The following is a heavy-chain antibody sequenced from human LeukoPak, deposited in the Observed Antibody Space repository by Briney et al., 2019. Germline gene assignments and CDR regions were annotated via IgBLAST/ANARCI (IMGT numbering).Heavy chain of an antibody. J-gene: IGHJ5*02. CDR3: ARGSYCSSTSCYRPGYNWFDP. CDR2: IYYSGST. D-gene: IGHD2-2*01. V-gene: IGHV4-31*03. Sequence: SQTLSLTCTVSGGSISSGGYYWSWIRQHPGKGLECIGHIYYSGSTYYNPSLKSRVTISVDTSKNQFSLKLSSVTAADTAVYYCARGSYCSSTSCYRPGYNWFDPWGQGTLVTVSS. CDR1: GGSISSGGYY.